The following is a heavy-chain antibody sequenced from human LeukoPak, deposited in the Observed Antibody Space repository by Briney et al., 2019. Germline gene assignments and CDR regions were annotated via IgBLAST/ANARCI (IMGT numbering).Heavy chain of an antibody. CDR2: ISGSDGST. CDR1: GFTYSNYA. V-gene: IGHV3-23*01. CDR3: AKDGYDFWSAYQIDL. Sequence: GGSLRLSCAASGFTYSNYAITWVRQAPGKGLEWVSAISGSDGSTYYSDSVTGRFTISRDNSKNTLYLQMTSLRPDDTAVYYRAKDGYDFWSAYQIDLWGQGTLVTVSS. D-gene: IGHD3-3*01. J-gene: IGHJ5*02.